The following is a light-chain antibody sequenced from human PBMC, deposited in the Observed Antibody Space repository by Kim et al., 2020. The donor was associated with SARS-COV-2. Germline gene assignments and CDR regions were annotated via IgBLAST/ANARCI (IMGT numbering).Light chain of an antibody. CDR3: QQSYSTPFT. CDR1: PRIYSY. Sequence: DIQMTQSPSSLSASVGDRVTITCRSSPRIYSYLNWYQQKPGKAPKLVIYAASSLQSGFPSRFSGSGSGTDFIFTISSLQPEDFATYYCQQSYSTPFTFGQGTRLEIK. J-gene: IGKJ5*01. V-gene: IGKV1-39*01. CDR2: AAS.